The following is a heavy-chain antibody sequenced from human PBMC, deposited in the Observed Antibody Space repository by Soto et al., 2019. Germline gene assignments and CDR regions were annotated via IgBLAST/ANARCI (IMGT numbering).Heavy chain of an antibody. CDR1: GGSVSNKTYY. Sequence: TLSLTCSVSGGSVSNKTYYWSWIRQPPGKRLEWIGYVYYSGTTNYNPSLKSRVTISVDLSKNQFPLRLSSVTTADTALYYCARTTAVPNTLRSRYFFDYWGQGTLVTVSS. CDR3: ARTTAVPNTLRSRYFFDY. J-gene: IGHJ4*02. CDR2: VYYSGTT. V-gene: IGHV4-61*01. D-gene: IGHD4-17*01.